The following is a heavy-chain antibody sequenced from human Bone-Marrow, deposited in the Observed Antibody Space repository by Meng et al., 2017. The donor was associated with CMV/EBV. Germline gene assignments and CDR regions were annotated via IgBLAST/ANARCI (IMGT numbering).Heavy chain of an antibody. Sequence: SLKIPGAASGFTFDDYAMHWVRQAPGKGLEWVSGISWNSGSIGYADSVKGRFTISRDNAKNSLYLQMNSLRVEDTALYYCARDADTIFDAFDIWGQGTMVTVSS. V-gene: IGHV3-9*01. CDR1: GFTFDDYA. CDR3: ARDADTIFDAFDI. CDR2: ISWNSGSI. D-gene: IGHD3-3*01. J-gene: IGHJ3*02.